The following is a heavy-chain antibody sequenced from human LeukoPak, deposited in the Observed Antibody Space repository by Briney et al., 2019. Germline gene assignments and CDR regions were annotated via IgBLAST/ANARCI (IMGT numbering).Heavy chain of an antibody. CDR1: GFTFSSYG. J-gene: IGHJ4*02. CDR3: AKGERAYCSSTTCYAVY. CDR2: IRNDGSNK. D-gene: IGHD2-2*01. Sequence: GGSLRLSCAASGFTFSSYGMHWVRQAPGKGLEWVPFIRNDGSNKYYADSVKRRFTISRDNSKNTLDLQMNSLRAEDTAVYYCAKGERAYCSSTTCYAVYWGQGTLVTVSS. V-gene: IGHV3-30*02.